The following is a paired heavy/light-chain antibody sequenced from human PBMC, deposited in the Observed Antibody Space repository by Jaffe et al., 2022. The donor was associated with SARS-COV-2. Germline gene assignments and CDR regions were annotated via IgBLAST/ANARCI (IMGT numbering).Heavy chain of an antibody. D-gene: IGHD3-22*01. CDR1: GGTFSSYA. J-gene: IGHJ6*02. CDR2: IIPIFGTA. Sequence: QVQLVQSGAEVKKPGSSVKVSCKASGGTFSSYAISWVRQAPGQGLEWMGGIIPIFGTANYAQKFQGRVTITADESTSTAYMELSSLRSEDTAVYYCARDDYYDSSGSQYYYYYYGMDVWGQGTTVTVSS. V-gene: IGHV1-69*01. CDR3: ARDDYYDSSGSQYYYYYYGMDV.
Light chain of an antibody. J-gene: IGKJ2*01. CDR2: KVS. CDR3: MQGTHWPKT. CDR1: QSLVYSDGNTY. Sequence: DVVMTQSPLSLPVTLGQPASISCRSSQSLVYSDGNTYLNWFQQRPGQSPRRLIYKVSNRDSGVPDRFSGSGSGTDFTLKISRVEAEDVGVYYCMQGTHWPKTFGQGTKLEIK. V-gene: IGKV2-30*01.